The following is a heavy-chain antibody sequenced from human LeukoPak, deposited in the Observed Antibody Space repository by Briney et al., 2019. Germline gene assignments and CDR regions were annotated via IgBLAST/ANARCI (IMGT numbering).Heavy chain of an antibody. J-gene: IGHJ4*02. CDR1: GFTFGTYA. D-gene: IGHD1-26*01. CDR3: AKDYSGSYYALDY. Sequence: GGSLRLSXAASGFTFGTYAMSWVRQAPGKGLEWVSTISGSGGRTYYADSVKGRFTISRDNSKNTLYLQMNSLRAEDAAVYFCAKDYSGSYYALDYWGQGTLVTVSS. CDR2: ISGSGGRT. V-gene: IGHV3-23*01.